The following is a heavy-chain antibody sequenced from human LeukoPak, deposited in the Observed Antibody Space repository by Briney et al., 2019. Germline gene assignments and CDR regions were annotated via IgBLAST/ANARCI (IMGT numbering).Heavy chain of an antibody. CDR2: ISGSGGST. D-gene: IGHD6-19*01. Sequence: GGSLRLSCAASGFTFSSYGMSWVRQAPGKGLEWVTAISGSGGSTYYADSVKGRFTISRDNSKNTLYLQMNSLRAEDTAVYYCARRSGIAVAGAFDYWGQGTLVTVSS. CDR3: ARRSGIAVAGAFDY. V-gene: IGHV3-23*01. J-gene: IGHJ4*02. CDR1: GFTFSSYG.